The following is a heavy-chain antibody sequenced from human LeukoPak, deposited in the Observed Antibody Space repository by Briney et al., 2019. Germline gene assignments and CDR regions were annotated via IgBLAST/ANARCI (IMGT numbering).Heavy chain of an antibody. V-gene: IGHV4-61*02. CDR1: GDSISSGFYY. J-gene: IGHJ5*02. CDR3: ARSGYSHGYYTNWFDP. Sequence: SQTLSLTCTVPGDSISSGFYYWSWIRQPAGKGLEWIGRSYTSGSTNYNPSLKSRVTISVDTSKNQFSLKLSSVTAADTAVYYCARSGYSHGYYTNWFDPWGQGTLVTVSS. D-gene: IGHD5-18*01. CDR2: SYTSGST.